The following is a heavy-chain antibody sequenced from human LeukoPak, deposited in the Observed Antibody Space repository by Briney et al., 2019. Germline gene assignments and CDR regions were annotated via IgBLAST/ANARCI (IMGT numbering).Heavy chain of an antibody. CDR2: ISTNGGST. D-gene: IGHD4-17*01. V-gene: IGHV3-64*01. CDR3: ARDSMTTVTPYIFGVY. CDR1: GFTFSSYA. J-gene: IGHJ4*02. Sequence: GGSLRLSCAASGFTFSSYAMHWVRQAPGKGLEYVSSISTNGGSTYYANSVKGRFTISRDNSKNMLYLQMGSLRAEDMAVYYCARDSMTTVTPYIFGVYGGQGTLVTVSS.